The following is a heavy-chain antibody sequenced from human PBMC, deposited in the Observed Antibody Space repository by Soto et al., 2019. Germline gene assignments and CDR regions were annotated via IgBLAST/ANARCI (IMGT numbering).Heavy chain of an antibody. CDR3: ARVPHYVDTAMEYYFDY. J-gene: IGHJ4*02. Sequence: SLTQCVSWTVSFGNISVLGCYWSGIHQHPGNCLECIVYIYYSWITYYNPSLKSRVTISVDTSKNQFSLKLSSVTAADTAVYYCARVPHYVDTAMEYYFDYWGQGILVSVSS. CDR1: FGNISVLGCY. CDR2: IYYSWIT. V-gene: IGHV4-31*02. D-gene: IGHD5-18*01.